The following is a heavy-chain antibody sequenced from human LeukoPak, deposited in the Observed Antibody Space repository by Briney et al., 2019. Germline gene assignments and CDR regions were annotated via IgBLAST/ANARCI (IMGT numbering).Heavy chain of an antibody. V-gene: IGHV1-2*02. CDR2: INPNSGGT. Sequence: ASVKVSCKASGYTFTNYYLHWVRQAPGQGLEWMGWINPNSGGTNYAQKFQGRVTMTRDTSISTAYMELSRLRSDDTAVYYCARDPSHWFDPWGQGTLVTVSS. J-gene: IGHJ5*02. CDR1: GYTFTNYY. CDR3: ARDPSHWFDP.